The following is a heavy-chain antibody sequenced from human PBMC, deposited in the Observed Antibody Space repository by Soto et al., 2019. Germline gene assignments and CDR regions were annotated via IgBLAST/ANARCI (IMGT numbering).Heavy chain of an antibody. J-gene: IGHJ6*02. CDR3: ARDSHRTRYFDWLPDYYYYGMDV. Sequence: PSETLSLTCTVSGGSISSGDYYWSWIRQPPGKGLEWIGYIYYSGSTYYNPSLKSRVTISVDTSKNQFSLKLSSVTAADTAVYYCARDSHRTRYFDWLPDYYYYGMDVWGQGTTVTVSS. CDR2: IYYSGST. V-gene: IGHV4-30-4*01. CDR1: GGSISSGDYY. D-gene: IGHD3-9*01.